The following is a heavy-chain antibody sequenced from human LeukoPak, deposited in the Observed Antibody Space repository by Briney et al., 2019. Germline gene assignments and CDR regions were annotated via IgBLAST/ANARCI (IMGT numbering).Heavy chain of an antibody. CDR2: INHSGST. D-gene: IGHD2-8*01. V-gene: IGHV4-34*01. CDR3: ARGVLVTVYAAFDY. Sequence: SETLSLTCAVYGGSFSGYYWSWIRQPPGKGLEWIGEINHSGSTNYNPSLTSRVTISVDTPKNQFSLELSSVTAADTAVYYCARGVLVTVYAAFDYWGQGTLVTVSS. CDR1: GGSFSGYY. J-gene: IGHJ4*02.